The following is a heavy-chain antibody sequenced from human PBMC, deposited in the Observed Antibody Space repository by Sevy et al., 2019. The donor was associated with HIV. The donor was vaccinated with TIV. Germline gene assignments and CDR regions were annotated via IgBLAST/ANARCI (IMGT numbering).Heavy chain of an antibody. V-gene: IGHV4-59*01. Sequence: SETLSLTCTVSGGPISSYYWSWIRQPPGKGLEFIGYIYYNVRINYNPSLKSRVTISVDTSKNQFSLKVTSVTAADTAVYYCTRVGGLTDYGMDVWGQGTTVTVSS. CDR1: GGPISSYY. CDR2: IYYNVRI. J-gene: IGHJ6*02. CDR3: TRVGGLTDYGMDV. D-gene: IGHD1-26*01.